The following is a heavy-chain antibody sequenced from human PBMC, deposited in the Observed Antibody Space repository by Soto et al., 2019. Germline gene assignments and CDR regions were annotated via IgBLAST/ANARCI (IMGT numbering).Heavy chain of an antibody. Sequence: GGSLRLSCAASGLTFSDYYMSWIRQAPGKGLEWVSYISSGGSTIYYADSVKGRFTISRDNAKNSLFLQMNSLRAEDTAVYYCARMGDYGSGSYSRYYYYYMDVWGKGTTVTVSS. CDR2: ISSGGSTI. CDR3: ARMGDYGSGSYSRYYYYYMDV. CDR1: GLTFSDYY. D-gene: IGHD3-10*01. V-gene: IGHV3-11*01. J-gene: IGHJ6*03.